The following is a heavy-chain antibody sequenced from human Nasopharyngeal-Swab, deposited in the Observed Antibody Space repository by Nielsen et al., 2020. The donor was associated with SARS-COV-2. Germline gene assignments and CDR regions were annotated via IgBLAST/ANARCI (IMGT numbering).Heavy chain of an antibody. CDR2: ISSSSSYT. CDR1: GFTFSDYY. Sequence: GESLKISCAASGFTFSDYYMSWIRQAPGKGPEWVSYISSSSSYTNYADSVKGRFTISRDNAKNSLYLQMNSLRAEDTAVYYCARTGSGWYHDYWGQGTLVTVSS. V-gene: IGHV3-11*06. D-gene: IGHD6-19*01. CDR3: ARTGSGWYHDY. J-gene: IGHJ4*02.